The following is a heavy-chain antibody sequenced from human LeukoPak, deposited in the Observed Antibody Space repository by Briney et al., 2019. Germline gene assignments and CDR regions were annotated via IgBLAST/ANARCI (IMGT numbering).Heavy chain of an antibody. CDR1: GGTFSSYT. Sequence: GASVKVSCKASGGTFSSYTISWVRQAPGQGLEWMGRTIPILGIANYAQKFQGRVTITADKSTSTAYMELSSLRSEDTAVYYCARGYYYDSSGVDYWGQGTLVTVSS. CDR3: ARGYYYDSSGVDY. D-gene: IGHD3-22*01. J-gene: IGHJ4*02. CDR2: TIPILGIA. V-gene: IGHV1-69*02.